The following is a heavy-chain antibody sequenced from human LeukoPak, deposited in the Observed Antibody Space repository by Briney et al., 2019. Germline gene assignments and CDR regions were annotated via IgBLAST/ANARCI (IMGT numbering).Heavy chain of an antibody. D-gene: IGHD7-27*01. CDR3: AKGGATGDGSFDY. CDR2: ISWNSGTI. V-gene: IGHV3-9*01. CDR1: GFTFDDYA. Sequence: GRSLRLSCAASGFTFDDYAMHWVRQAPGKGLEWVSGISWNSGTIDYADSVKGRFTISRHNAKNSLYLQMDSLRAEDTALYYCAKGGATGDGSFDYWGQGTLVTVSS. J-gene: IGHJ4*02.